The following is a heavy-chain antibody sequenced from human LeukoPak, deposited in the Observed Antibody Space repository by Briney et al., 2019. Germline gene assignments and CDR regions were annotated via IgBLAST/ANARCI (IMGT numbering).Heavy chain of an antibody. V-gene: IGHV4-39*01. D-gene: IGHD6-13*01. CDR1: GGSITSSSYY. J-gene: IGHJ4*02. CDR3: ARGSSSSWYSL. Sequence: SETLSLTCTVSGGSITSSSYYWGWIRQPPGKGLEWIGTIYYSGSTYYNPSLRSRVTISADTFKNQFSLKLTSVTAADTAVYYCARGSSSSWYSLWGQGTLVTVSS. CDR2: IYYSGST.